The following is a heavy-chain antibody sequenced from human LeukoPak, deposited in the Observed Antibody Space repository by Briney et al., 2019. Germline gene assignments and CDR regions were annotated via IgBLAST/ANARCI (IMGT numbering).Heavy chain of an antibody. CDR1: GYTFTNYA. CDR3: ASSEWELLLCHY. V-gene: IGHV1-3*01. D-gene: IGHD1-26*01. Sequence: ASVKVSCKASGYTFTNYAVHWVRQAPGQRLEWMGWINAGNGNTKYSQKFQGRVSITRDTSASTSYMYLSSLRSGDTAVYYCASSEWELLLCHYWGQGTLVTVSS. J-gene: IGHJ4*02. CDR2: INAGNGNT.